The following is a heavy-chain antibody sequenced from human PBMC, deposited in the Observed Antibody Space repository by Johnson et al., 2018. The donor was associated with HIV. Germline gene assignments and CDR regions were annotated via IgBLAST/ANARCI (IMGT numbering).Heavy chain of an antibody. CDR1: GFIFSNYA. CDR3: AKDVIMITFGGIFDI. J-gene: IGHJ3*02. V-gene: IGHV3-30*18. CDR2: ISYDGTDK. Sequence: QVQLVESGGGVVQPGRSLRLSCAASGFIFSNYAMHWGRQAPGKGLEWVAVISYDGTDKYYADSVEGRFTISRDNSKNTLYLQMNSLRAEDTAVYYCAKDVIMITFGGIFDIWGQGTRVTVSS. D-gene: IGHD3-16*01.